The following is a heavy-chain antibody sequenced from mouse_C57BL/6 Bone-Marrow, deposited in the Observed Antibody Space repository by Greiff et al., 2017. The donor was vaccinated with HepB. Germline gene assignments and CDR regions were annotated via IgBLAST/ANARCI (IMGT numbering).Heavy chain of an antibody. CDR2: IYPRSGNT. CDR3: AREVTTVVATDYFDY. CDR1: GYTFTSYG. J-gene: IGHJ2*01. Sequence: QVQLKQSGAELARPGASVKLSCKASGYTFTSYGISWVKQRTGQGLEWIGEIYPRSGNTYYNEKFKGKATLTADKSSSTAYMELRSLTSEDSAVYFCAREVTTVVATDYFDYWGQGTTLTVSS. V-gene: IGHV1-81*01. D-gene: IGHD1-1*01.